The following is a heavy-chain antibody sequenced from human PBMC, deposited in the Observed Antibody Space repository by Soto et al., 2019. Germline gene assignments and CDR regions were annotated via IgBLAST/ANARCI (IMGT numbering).Heavy chain of an antibody. CDR3: ARLIGNSWLDS. CDR2: TYYRSNWYT. D-gene: IGHD2-8*01. V-gene: IGHV6-1*01. CDR1: GDSVSTNITT. Sequence: SQTLSLTCDISGDSVSTNITTWDWIKQSPSRGLEWLGRTYYRSNWYTDYAVSVKGRITISPDTSNNQLSLQLNSVTPDDTAVYYCARLIGNSWLDSWGQGTLVTVSS. J-gene: IGHJ5*01.